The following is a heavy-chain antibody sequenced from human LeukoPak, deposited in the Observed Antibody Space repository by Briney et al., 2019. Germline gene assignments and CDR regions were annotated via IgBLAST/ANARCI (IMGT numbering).Heavy chain of an antibody. CDR3: AKDLGRSGWSDFDY. CDR2: ISGNGGST. V-gene: IGHV3-23*01. D-gene: IGHD6-19*01. J-gene: IGHJ4*02. CDR1: GFTFNTYA. Sequence: GGSLRLSCAASGFTFNTYAMSWVRQAPGKGLEWVSTISGNGGSTYYADSVKGRFTISRDNSKNTLYLQMNSLRAEDTAVYYCAKDLGRSGWSDFDYWGQGTLVTVSS.